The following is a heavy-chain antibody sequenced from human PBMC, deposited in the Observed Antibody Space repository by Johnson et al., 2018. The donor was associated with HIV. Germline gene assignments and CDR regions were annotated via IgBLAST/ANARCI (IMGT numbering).Heavy chain of an antibody. V-gene: IGHV3-23*04. D-gene: IGHD4-17*01. CDR1: GFTFSSYA. J-gene: IGHJ3*02. CDR2: ISGSGGST. Sequence: VQLVESGGGLVQPGGSLRLSCAASGFTFSSYAMSWVRQAPGKGLEWVSAISGSGGSTYYADSVKGRFTISRDNSKNTLSLQLNSLRAEDTAVYYCARDASYGDYAFDIWGQGTMVTVSS. CDR3: ARDASYGDYAFDI.